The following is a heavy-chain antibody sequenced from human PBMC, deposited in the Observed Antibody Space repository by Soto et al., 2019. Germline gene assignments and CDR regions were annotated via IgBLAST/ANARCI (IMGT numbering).Heavy chain of an antibody. Sequence: ASVKVSFKASGYTFTSYAMHWVRQAPGQRLEWMGWINACNGNTKYSQKFQGRVTITRDTSASTAYMELSSLRSEDTAVYYCAREVVVTSCMDVWGQGATVTVSS. CDR3: AREVVVTSCMDV. V-gene: IGHV1-3*01. CDR2: INACNGNT. D-gene: IGHD3-22*01. J-gene: IGHJ6*02. CDR1: GYTFTSYA.